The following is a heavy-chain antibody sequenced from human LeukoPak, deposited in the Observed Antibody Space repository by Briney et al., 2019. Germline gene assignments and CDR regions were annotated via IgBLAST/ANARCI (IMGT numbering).Heavy chain of an antibody. Sequence: GGSLRLSCAASGFTFSGCSMSWVRQAPGKGLEWVSAITDSGGGTYYADSVKGRFTISRDNSKTTLYLQMNSLRAEDTAVYYCAKERGYYGSGSYHPPVYWGQGTLVTVSS. CDR1: GFTFSGCS. V-gene: IGHV3-23*01. D-gene: IGHD3-10*01. CDR2: ITDSGGGT. J-gene: IGHJ4*02. CDR3: AKERGYYGSGSYHPPVY.